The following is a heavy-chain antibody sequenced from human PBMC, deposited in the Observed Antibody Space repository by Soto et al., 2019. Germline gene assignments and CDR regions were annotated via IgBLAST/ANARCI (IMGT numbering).Heavy chain of an antibody. CDR3: ASPYYDILTGYYNFDY. CDR2: IIPIFGTA. CDR1: GGTFSSYA. V-gene: IGHV1-69*06. J-gene: IGHJ4*02. Sequence: ASVKVSCKASGGTFSSYAISWVRQAPGQGLEWMGGIIPIFGTANYAQKFQGRVTITADKSTSTAYMELSSLRSEDTAVYYCASPYYDILTGYYNFDYWGQGTLVTVSS. D-gene: IGHD3-9*01.